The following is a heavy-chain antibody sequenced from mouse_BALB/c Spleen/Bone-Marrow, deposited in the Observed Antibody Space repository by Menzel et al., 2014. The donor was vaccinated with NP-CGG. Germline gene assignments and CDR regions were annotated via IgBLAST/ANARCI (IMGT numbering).Heavy chain of an antibody. J-gene: IGHJ3*01. CDR3: ARSGYGSSLFAY. Sequence: EVQLVESGAELVKPGASVKLSCTASGFNIKDTYMHWVKQRPEQGLEWIGRIGPANGNTKYDPKFQGKATITADTSSNTAYLQLSSLTSEDTAVYYCARSGYGSSLFAYWGQGTLVTVSA. CDR2: IGPANGNT. V-gene: IGHV14-3*02. D-gene: IGHD1-1*01. CDR1: GFNIKDTY.